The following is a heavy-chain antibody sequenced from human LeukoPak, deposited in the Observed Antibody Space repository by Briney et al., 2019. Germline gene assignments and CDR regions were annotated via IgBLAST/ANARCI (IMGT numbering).Heavy chain of an antibody. CDR3: ARDPKKGLILWDDS. J-gene: IGHJ4*02. V-gene: IGHV3-7*01. Sequence: PGGSLRLSCAASGFTFSSYWMSWVRQAPGKGLEWVAIIKQDGSEKYYVDSVKGRFTISRDNAKNSLYLQMNNLRAEDTAVYYCARDPKKGLILWDDSWGQGTLVSVSS. CDR2: IKQDGSEK. D-gene: IGHD3-10*01. CDR1: GFTFSSYW.